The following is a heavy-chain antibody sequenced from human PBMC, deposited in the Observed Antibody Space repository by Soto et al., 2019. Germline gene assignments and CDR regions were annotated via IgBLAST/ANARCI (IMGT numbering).Heavy chain of an antibody. CDR2: IYYSGST. CDR3: ARGRSDYSNYVFDY. J-gene: IGHJ4*02. Sequence: SETLSLTCTVSGGSISSYYWSWIRQPPGKGLEWIGYIYYSGSTNYNPSLKSRVTISVDTSKNQFSLKLSSVTAADTAVYYCARGRSDYSNYVFDYWGQGTLVTVSS. D-gene: IGHD4-4*01. V-gene: IGHV4-59*01. CDR1: GGSISSYY.